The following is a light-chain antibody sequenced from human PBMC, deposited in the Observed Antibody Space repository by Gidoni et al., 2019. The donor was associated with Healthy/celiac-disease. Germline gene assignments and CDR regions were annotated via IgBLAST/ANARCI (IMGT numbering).Light chain of an antibody. Sequence: EIVLTQSPATLSLSPGERATLSCRASQSVSSYLAWYQQKPGQAPRLLIYDASNWATGIPARFSGSGSGTDVTLTISSLEPEDFAVYYCQQRSNWPPLTFGGGTKVEIK. V-gene: IGKV3-11*01. CDR3: QQRSNWPPLT. CDR1: QSVSSY. J-gene: IGKJ4*01. CDR2: DAS.